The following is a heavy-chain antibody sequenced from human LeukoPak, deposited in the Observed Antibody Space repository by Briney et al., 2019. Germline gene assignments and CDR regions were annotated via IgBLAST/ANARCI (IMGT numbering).Heavy chain of an antibody. CDR3: AKEGRSLQTY. V-gene: IGHV3-74*01. J-gene: IGHJ4*02. Sequence: PGGSLRLSCAASGFTFNNYWIHWVRQVPGKGLVWVSRINNDGSSASYVDSVKGRFTISRDNAKNSLYLQMNSLRVEDTAVYYCAKEGRSLQTYWGQGTLVTVSS. D-gene: IGHD5-24*01. CDR2: INNDGSSA. CDR1: GFTFNNYW.